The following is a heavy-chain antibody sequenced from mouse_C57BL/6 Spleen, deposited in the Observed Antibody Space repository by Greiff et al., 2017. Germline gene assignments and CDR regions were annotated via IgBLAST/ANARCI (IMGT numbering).Heavy chain of an antibody. J-gene: IGHJ2*01. CDR3: ARDRGYGSSYSDY. Sequence: EVQLQESGGGLVKPGGSLKLSCAASGFTFSSYAMSWVRQTPEKRLEWVATISDGGSYTYYPDNVKGRFTISRDNAKNNLYLQMSHLKSEDTAMYYCARDRGYGSSYSDYWGQGTTLTVSS. CDR2: ISDGGSYT. V-gene: IGHV5-4*01. CDR1: GFTFSSYA. D-gene: IGHD1-1*01.